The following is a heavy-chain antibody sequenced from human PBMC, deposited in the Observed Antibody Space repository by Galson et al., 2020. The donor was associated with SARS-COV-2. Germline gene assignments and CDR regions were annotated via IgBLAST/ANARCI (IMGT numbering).Heavy chain of an antibody. Sequence: SETLSLTCTVSGGSISSYYWSWIRQPPGKGLEWIGYIYYSGSTNYNPSLKSRVTISVDTSKNQFSLKLSSVTAADTAVYYCSRGRYVYYLDYWGQGTLVTVAS. D-gene: IGHD5-12*01. CDR1: GGSISSYY. V-gene: IGHV4-59*01. CDR3: SRGRYVYYLDY. J-gene: IGHJ4*02. CDR2: IYYSGST.